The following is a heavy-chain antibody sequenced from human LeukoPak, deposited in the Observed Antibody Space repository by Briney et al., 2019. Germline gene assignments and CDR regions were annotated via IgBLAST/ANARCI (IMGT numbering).Heavy chain of an antibody. J-gene: IGHJ6*03. V-gene: IGHV4-34*01. CDR3: ATRPTPPYYYYYMDV. CDR1: GGSFSGFY. D-gene: IGHD4-23*01. Sequence: SETLSLTCDVYGGSFSGFYWNWIRQPPRKGLEWIGEINHSGSTNYNPSLKSRVTISVDTSKNQFSLKLNSVTAADTAVYYCATRPTPPYYYYYMDVWGKGTTVTVSS. CDR2: INHSGST.